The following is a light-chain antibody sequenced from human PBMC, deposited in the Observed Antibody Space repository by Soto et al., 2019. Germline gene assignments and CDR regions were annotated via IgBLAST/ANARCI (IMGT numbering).Light chain of an antibody. CDR1: QGISSY. V-gene: IGKV1-8*01. CDR3: QQYYSYPSEVT. CDR2: ASS. Sequence: AVRSPQSTSSLSPCIGPPVPTTFGSTQGISSYLAWYQQKPGKAPKLLIYASSTLQSGVPSRFSGSGSGTDFTLTISCLQSEDFATYYWQQYYSYPSEVTFGRGTKVDIK. J-gene: IGKJ4*01.